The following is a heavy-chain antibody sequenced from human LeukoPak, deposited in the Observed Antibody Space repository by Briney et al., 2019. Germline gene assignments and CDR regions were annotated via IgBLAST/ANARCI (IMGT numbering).Heavy chain of an antibody. CDR2: IDHIGTT. CDR3: ARVPGVLVPDYGGNSHEIGVIDY. J-gene: IGHJ4*02. Sequence: SETLSLTCTVSGDSISSNYYYWGWIRQPPGKGLGWIGSIDHIGTTYYNPSLKSRALVSVDTSKNQFSLKVTSLTAADTAVYYCARVPGVLVPDYGGNSHEIGVIDYWGQGTLVTVSS. D-gene: IGHD4-23*01. V-gene: IGHV4-39*07. CDR1: GDSISSNYYY.